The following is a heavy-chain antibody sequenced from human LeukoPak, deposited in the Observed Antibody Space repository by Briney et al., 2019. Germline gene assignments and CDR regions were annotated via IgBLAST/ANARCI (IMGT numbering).Heavy chain of an antibody. CDR1: GFTVSSNY. Sequence: PGGSLRLSCAASGFTVSSNYMSWVRQAPGKGLEWVSVIYSGGSTYYADSVKVPFTISTYNSKNTLYLQMNSLRAEDTAVYYCASLNAQLAFDIWGQGTMVTVSS. V-gene: IGHV3-53*01. CDR3: ASLNAQLAFDI. D-gene: IGHD5-24*01. J-gene: IGHJ3*02. CDR2: IYSGGST.